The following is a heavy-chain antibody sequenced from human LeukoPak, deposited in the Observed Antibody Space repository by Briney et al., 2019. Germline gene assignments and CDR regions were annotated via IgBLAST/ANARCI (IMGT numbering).Heavy chain of an antibody. Sequence: ASVKVSCKASGYTFTNYTINWVRQAPGQGLEWMGIINPSGGSTSYAQKFQGRVTMTRDTSTSTVYMELSSLRSEDTAVYYCARDCCGLNWFDPWGQGTLVTVSS. CDR2: INPSGGST. J-gene: IGHJ5*02. CDR3: ARDCCGLNWFDP. CDR1: GYTFTNYT. D-gene: IGHD2-21*01. V-gene: IGHV1-46*01.